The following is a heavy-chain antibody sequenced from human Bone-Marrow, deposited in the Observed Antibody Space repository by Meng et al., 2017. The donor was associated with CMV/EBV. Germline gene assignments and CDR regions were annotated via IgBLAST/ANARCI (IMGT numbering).Heavy chain of an antibody. Sequence: GESLKISCAASGFTFSSYEMNWVRQAPGKGLEWVSYISSSGSTIYYADSVKGRFTISRDNAKNSLYLQMNSLRAEDTAVYYCAREYYDSSGYHPLDYWGQGTLVTGSS. CDR3: AREYYDSSGYHPLDY. CDR1: GFTFSSYE. V-gene: IGHV3-48*03. J-gene: IGHJ4*02. D-gene: IGHD3-22*01. CDR2: ISSSGSTI.